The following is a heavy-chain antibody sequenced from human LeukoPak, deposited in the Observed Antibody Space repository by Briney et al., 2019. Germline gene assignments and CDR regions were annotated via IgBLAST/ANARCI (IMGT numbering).Heavy chain of an antibody. D-gene: IGHD6-13*01. V-gene: IGHV4-39*07. J-gene: IGHJ4*02. CDR1: GDSISSNNYY. CDR2: IHYTGRT. CDR3: TRDPGWTSRWSDLWRRGDS. Sequence: SETLSLTCSVSGDSISSNNYYWGWIRQPPGKGLEWIGSIHYTGRTYYNPSLKSRVTISVDMSKNQFSLMMNSVTAADTAVYYCTRDPGWTSRWSDLWRRGDSWGQGILVTVSS.